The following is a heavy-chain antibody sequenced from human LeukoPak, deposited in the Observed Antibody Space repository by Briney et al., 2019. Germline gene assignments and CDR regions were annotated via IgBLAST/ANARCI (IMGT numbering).Heavy chain of an antibody. V-gene: IGHV3-23*01. D-gene: IGHD3-9*01. CDR3: AKGGRLRYFDDRIGYYGMDV. J-gene: IGHJ6*02. CDR1: GFTFSSYA. Sequence: GGSLRLSCASSGFTFSSYAMSWARQAPGKGLEGVSGISGSGGSTYYADSVKGQFTISRDNSKNTLYVQMNSLRAEDTAIYYCAKGGRLRYFDDRIGYYGMDVWGQGTTVTVSS. CDR2: ISGSGGST.